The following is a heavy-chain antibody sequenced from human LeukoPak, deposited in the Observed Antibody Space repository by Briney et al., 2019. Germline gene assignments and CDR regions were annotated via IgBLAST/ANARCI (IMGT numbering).Heavy chain of an antibody. J-gene: IGHJ5*02. CDR3: AKDAHKPSRGFDP. D-gene: IGHD3-10*01. Sequence: QPGGSLRLSCAASGFTFSSYGMHWVRQAPGKGLEWVAFIRYDGSNKYYADSVKGRFTISRDNSKNTLYLQMNSLRAEDTAVYYCAKDAHKPSRGFDPWGQGTLVTVSS. CDR1: GFTFSSYG. CDR2: IRYDGSNK. V-gene: IGHV3-30*02.